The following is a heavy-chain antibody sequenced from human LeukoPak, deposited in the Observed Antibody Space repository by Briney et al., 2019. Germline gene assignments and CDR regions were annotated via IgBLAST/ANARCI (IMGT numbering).Heavy chain of an antibody. V-gene: IGHV3-7*03. J-gene: IGHJ6*03. CDR3: ARGLSYDSSGYYYHNYYYYYYMDV. CDR1: GFSFSNCW. D-gene: IGHD3-22*01. Sequence: GGSLRLSCEASGFSFSNCWMSWVRQAPGKGLEWVANIKPDGGEKYYVDSVKGRFTISRDNAKNSLYLQMSSLRAEDTAVYYCARGLSYDSSGYYYHNYYYYYYMDVWGKGTTVTISS. CDR2: IKPDGGEK.